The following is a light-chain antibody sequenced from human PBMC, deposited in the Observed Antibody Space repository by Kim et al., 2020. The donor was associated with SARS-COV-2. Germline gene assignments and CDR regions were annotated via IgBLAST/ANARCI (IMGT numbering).Light chain of an antibody. Sequence: SVSPGERATRSGRASQSVTSNLAWYQQKPGQAPRLLIYGASTRATGIPARFSGSGSGTEFTLTISSLQSEDFAVYYCQQYYNWWTFGQGTKVDIK. V-gene: IGKV3-15*01. J-gene: IGKJ1*01. CDR3: QQYYNWWT. CDR1: QSVTSN. CDR2: GAS.